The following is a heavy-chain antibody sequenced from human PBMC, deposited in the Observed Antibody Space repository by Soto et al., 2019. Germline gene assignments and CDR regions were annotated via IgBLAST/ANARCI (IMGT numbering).Heavy chain of an antibody. V-gene: IGHV3-48*02. CDR3: ARAGYYDFWSGYRAFDY. Sequence: EVQLVESGGGLVQPGGSLRLSCAASGFTFSSYSMNWVRQAPGKGLEWVSYISSSSSTIYYADSVKGRFTISRDNAKNSLYLQMNSLRDEDTAVYYCARAGYYDFWSGYRAFDYWGQGTLVTVSS. J-gene: IGHJ4*02. D-gene: IGHD3-3*01. CDR1: GFTFSSYS. CDR2: ISSSSSTI.